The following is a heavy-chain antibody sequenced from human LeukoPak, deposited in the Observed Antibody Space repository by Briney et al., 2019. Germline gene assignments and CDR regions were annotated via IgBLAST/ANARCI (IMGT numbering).Heavy chain of an antibody. Sequence: LSGGALRLSCAASGFTFSNFAMTWVRHAPGKGLDWVSSITGSHGPTYNTDSVQGRFNIDRDNTQNHLYLQMNSLRAEDTAVYYCTKDPGGDYVGALDPWGQGTVVRVSS. D-gene: IGHD4-17*01. J-gene: IGHJ5*02. CDR2: ITGSHGPT. CDR3: TKDPGGDYVGALDP. V-gene: IGHV3-23*01. CDR1: GFTFSNFA.